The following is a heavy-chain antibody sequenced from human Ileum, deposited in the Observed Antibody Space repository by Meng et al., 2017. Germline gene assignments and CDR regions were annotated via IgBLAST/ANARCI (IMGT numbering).Heavy chain of an antibody. D-gene: IGHD3-10*01. CDR3: TRGQAGTYGKFDY. CDR1: GFTFSTYW. CDR2: ISVDGIST. V-gene: IGHV3-74*01. Sequence: GESLKISCAVSGFTFSTYWMHWVRQAPGEGLVWISRISVDGISTYYADSVKGRFNISRDSATNTVHLQMNSLTVDDTAVYYCTRGQAGTYGKFDYWGQGTLVTVSS. J-gene: IGHJ4*02.